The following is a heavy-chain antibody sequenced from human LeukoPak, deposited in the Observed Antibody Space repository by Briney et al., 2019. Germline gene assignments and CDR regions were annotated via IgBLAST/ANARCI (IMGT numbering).Heavy chain of an antibody. CDR1: GGSISSCY. CDR2: IYTSGST. V-gene: IGHV4-4*07. Sequence: SETLSLTCTVSGGSISSCYWSWIRQPAGKGLEWIGRIYTSGSTNYNPSLKSRVTMSVDTSKNQFSLKLSSVTAADTAVYYCARDSFYYGSGSYYYYMDVWGKGTTVTISS. CDR3: ARDSFYYGSGSYYYYMDV. J-gene: IGHJ6*03. D-gene: IGHD3-10*01.